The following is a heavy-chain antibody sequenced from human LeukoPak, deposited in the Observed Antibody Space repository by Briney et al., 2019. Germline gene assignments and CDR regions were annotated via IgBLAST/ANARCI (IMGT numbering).Heavy chain of an antibody. CDR3: ARSNYYDSRSWGFDI. D-gene: IGHD3-22*01. Sequence: GGSLRLSCAASGFTFSSYAMHWVRQAPGKGLEWVAVISYDGTNKYYADSVKGRFTISRDNSKDTLFLQMNSLRAEDTAVYYCARSNYYDSRSWGFDIWGQGTMVTVSS. CDR2: ISYDGTNK. V-gene: IGHV3-30*04. CDR1: GFTFSSYA. J-gene: IGHJ3*02.